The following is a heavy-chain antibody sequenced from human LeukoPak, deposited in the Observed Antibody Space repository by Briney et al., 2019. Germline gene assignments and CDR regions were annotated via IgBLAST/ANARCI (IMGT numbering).Heavy chain of an antibody. Sequence: SETLSLTCSVSGASISFYYWSWIRQPAGRGLEWIGRLSTSGSTNYNSSLKSRVTMSVDTSKNQFSLNLSSVTAADTAVYYCARVGKPYYYYMDVWGKGTTVTISS. CDR3: ARVGKPYYYYMDV. J-gene: IGHJ6*03. CDR2: LSTSGST. V-gene: IGHV4-4*07. CDR1: GASISFYY. D-gene: IGHD3-10*01.